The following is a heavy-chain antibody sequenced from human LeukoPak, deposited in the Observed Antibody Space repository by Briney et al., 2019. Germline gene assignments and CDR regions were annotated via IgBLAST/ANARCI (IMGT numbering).Heavy chain of an antibody. CDR3: ARESTSGLPAVGFDS. CDR2: VYSRRGTT. CDR1: GFSIGSDYY. J-gene: IGHJ4*02. V-gene: IGHV4-38-2*02. Sequence: PSETLSLTCAVSGFSIGSDYYWGWIRQPPGKGLEWTGSVYSRRGTTFYSPSLKGRVTISLDTSQNQFSLKLTSVTAADTAVYYCARESTSGLPAVGFDSWGQGTLVTVSS. D-gene: IGHD3-10*01.